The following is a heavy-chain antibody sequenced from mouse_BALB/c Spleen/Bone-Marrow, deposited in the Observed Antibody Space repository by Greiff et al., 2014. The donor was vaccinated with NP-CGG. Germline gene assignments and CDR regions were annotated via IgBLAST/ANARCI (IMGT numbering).Heavy chain of an antibody. CDR3: AREKVYYGISWFAY. V-gene: IGHV1-61*01. D-gene: IGHD2-1*01. Sequence: QVQLQQPGTEVVRPGASEKLSCKASGYSFTTYWMNWVKQRPGQGLEWIGMIHPSDSETRLNQKFKDKATLTVDKSSSTAYMQLNSPTSEDSAVYYCAREKVYYGISWFAYWGQGTLVTVSA. CDR2: IHPSDSET. CDR1: GYSFTTYW. J-gene: IGHJ3*01.